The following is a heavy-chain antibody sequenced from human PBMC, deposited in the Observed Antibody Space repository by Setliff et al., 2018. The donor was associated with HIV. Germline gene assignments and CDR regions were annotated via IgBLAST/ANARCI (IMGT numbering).Heavy chain of an antibody. V-gene: IGHV1-69*10. D-gene: IGHD6-13*01. CDR1: GGTFSSYA. CDR2: IIPILGIA. Sequence: SVKVSCKASGGTFSSYAISWVRQAPGQGLEWMGGIIPILGIANYAQKFQGRVTITAGKSTSTAYMELSSLRSEDTAVYYCASTSSSWFDAFDIWGQGTMVTVSS. CDR3: ASTSSSWFDAFDI. J-gene: IGHJ3*02.